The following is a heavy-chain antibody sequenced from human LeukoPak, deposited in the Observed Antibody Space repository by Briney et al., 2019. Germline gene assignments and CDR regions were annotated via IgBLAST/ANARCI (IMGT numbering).Heavy chain of an antibody. D-gene: IGHD6-19*01. Sequence: ETLSLTCSVSGGSIIGHWWSWIRQPPGKGLEWIGDVSYSGSNNYNPSLKSRLTISLDTSKNQFSLNLRSVTATDTAMYYCARRKTADASIDFWGQGTLVTASS. CDR3: ARRKTADASIDF. CDR2: VSYSGSN. V-gene: IGHV4-59*08. J-gene: IGHJ4*02. CDR1: GGSIIGHW.